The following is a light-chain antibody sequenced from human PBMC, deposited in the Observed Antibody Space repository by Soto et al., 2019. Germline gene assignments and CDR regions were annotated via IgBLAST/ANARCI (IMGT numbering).Light chain of an antibody. CDR3: QQYDNLPPYT. Sequence: DFQMTQSPSSLSASLGDRVTITCQASRDISVYLNWYQQKPGKPPKLIVYDASNLQTGVPSRFIGSGSGTHFSFTISSLQPEDIATYYCQQYDNLPPYTFGQGTTLEIK. CDR2: DAS. V-gene: IGKV1-33*01. CDR1: RDISVY. J-gene: IGKJ2*01.